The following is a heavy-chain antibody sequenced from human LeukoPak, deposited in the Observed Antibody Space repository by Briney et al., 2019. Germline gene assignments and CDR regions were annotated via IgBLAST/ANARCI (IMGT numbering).Heavy chain of an antibody. CDR1: GSISSYY. CDR3: ARQKCTSTSCLTKNAFDI. CDR2: IYTSGST. V-gene: IGHV4-4*09. Sequence: PSENLSLTCTVSGSISSYYWSWIRQPPGKGLEWIGYIYTSGSTNYNPSLKSRVTISVDTSKNQFSLDLSSVTAADTAVYYCARQKCTSTSCLTKNAFDIWGQGTMVTVSS. D-gene: IGHD2-2*01. J-gene: IGHJ3*02.